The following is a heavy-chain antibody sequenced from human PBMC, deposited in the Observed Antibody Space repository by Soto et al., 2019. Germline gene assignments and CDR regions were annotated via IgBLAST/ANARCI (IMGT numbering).Heavy chain of an antibody. CDR1: GYTFTHHG. Sequence: QVQLVQSGAEVKKPGASVKVSCQTSGYTFTHHGISWVRQAPGQGPEWVGWISAFTDFTDYAQKFQVRVTLTTDKPTSTAYMELRSLTSADTAVYYCVKDLPRLKQNMDGSLWGQGNLVTVSS. CDR3: VKDLPRLKQNMDGSL. V-gene: IGHV1-18*01. CDR2: ISAFTDFT. J-gene: IGHJ4*02. D-gene: IGHD2-15*01.